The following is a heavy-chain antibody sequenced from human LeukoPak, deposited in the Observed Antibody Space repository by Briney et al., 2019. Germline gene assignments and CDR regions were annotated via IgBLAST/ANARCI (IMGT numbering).Heavy chain of an antibody. CDR1: GYTFNTYG. CDR3: ARAGAVVDNWFDP. CDR2: FSGYNGKT. V-gene: IGHV1-18*01. J-gene: IGHJ5*02. D-gene: IGHD2-15*01. Sequence: ASVKVPCKASGYTFNTYGITWVRQAPGQGLEWMGWFSGYNGKTKYAQKLQDRVTMTTDTSTTTAYMELRSLTSDDTAVYYCARAGAVVDNWFDPWGQGTLVTVSS.